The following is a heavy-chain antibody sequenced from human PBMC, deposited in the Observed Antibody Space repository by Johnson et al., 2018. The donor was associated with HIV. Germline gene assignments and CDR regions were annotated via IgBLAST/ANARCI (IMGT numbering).Heavy chain of an antibody. CDR3: ARDPGFDDAFDI. Sequence: VQLVESGGVVVQPGGSLRLSCAASGFTFSDYYMSWIRQAPGQGLEWVSYISSSGSTIYYADSVKGRFTISRDNAKNSLYLQLNSLRVEDTAVYYCARDPGFDDAFDIWGQGTMVTVSS. CDR1: GFTFSDYY. CDR2: ISSSGSTI. V-gene: IGHV3-11*04. J-gene: IGHJ3*02.